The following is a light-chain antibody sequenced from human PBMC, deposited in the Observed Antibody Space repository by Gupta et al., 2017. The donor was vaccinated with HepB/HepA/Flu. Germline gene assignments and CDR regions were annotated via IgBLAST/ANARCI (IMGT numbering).Light chain of an antibody. Sequence: SSELTQDPAVSVALRQTLRITCRGDSLRTSSANWYQQKPGQAPVLVIYTKNNRPSGIPDRFSGSSSGSTASLTITGAQAEDEADYYCNSRDSSGDLDVFGTGTKVTV. CDR2: TKN. CDR1: SLRTSS. V-gene: IGLV3-19*01. CDR3: NSRDSSGDLDV. J-gene: IGLJ1*01.